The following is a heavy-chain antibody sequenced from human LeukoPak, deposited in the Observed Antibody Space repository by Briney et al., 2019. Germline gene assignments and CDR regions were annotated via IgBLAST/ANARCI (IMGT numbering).Heavy chain of an antibody. V-gene: IGHV3-7*02. CDR2: LKQDGSER. D-gene: IGHD2-15*01. CDR3: ATNSGRDF. CDR1: GFTFSSYW. Sequence: GGSLRLSCAASGFTFSSYWMSWVRQAPGKGLEWVANLKQDGSERYYVDSVKGRFTISRDNAKNSLFLQMNSLRAEDTAVYYCATNSGRDFWGQGTLVTVSS. J-gene: IGHJ4*02.